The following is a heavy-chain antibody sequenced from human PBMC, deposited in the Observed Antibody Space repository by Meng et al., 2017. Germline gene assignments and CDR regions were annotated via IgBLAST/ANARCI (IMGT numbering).Heavy chain of an antibody. V-gene: IGHV4-31*01. J-gene: IGHJ3*02. CDR3: ARTVTSLVLDI. CDR1: GGSISSGGYY. Sequence: QVQRQESGPGLVKPSQTLSLTCTVSGGSISSGGYYWSWIRQHPGKGLEWIGYIYYSGSTYYNPSLKSLVTISVDTSKNQFSLKLSSVTAADTAVYYCARTVTSLVLDIWGQGTMVTVSS. CDR2: IYYSGST. D-gene: IGHD4-17*01.